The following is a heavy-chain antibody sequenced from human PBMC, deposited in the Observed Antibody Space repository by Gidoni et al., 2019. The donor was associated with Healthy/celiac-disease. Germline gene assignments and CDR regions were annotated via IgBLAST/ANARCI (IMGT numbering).Heavy chain of an antibody. V-gene: IGHV2-70*15. D-gene: IGHD5-12*01. J-gene: IGHJ3*02. Sequence: QVTLRESGPALVKPTQTLTLTCTFSGFSLSTSGMCVSWIRQPPGKALEWLARIAWDDDKYYSTSLKTRLTISKDNSKNQVVLTMTNMDPVDTATYYCARVVVEMATIRDAFDIWGQGTMVTVSS. CDR2: IAWDDDK. CDR1: GFSLSTSGMC. CDR3: ARVVVEMATIRDAFDI.